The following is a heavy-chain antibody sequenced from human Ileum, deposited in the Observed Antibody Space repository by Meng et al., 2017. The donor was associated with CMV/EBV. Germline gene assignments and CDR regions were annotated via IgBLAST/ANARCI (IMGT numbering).Heavy chain of an antibody. J-gene: IGHJ4*02. CDR3: ARGDIVLDY. CDR1: GFAFSHYS. D-gene: IGHD2-15*01. V-gene: IGHV3-11*04. Sequence: LSFAASGFAFSHYSMSLIRQAPGKGLEWVSYIRNSGTTIYYADSVKGRFTISRDNAKNSLELQMTSLSFEDTAVYYCARGDIVLDYWGQGTLVTVSS. CDR2: IRNSGTTI.